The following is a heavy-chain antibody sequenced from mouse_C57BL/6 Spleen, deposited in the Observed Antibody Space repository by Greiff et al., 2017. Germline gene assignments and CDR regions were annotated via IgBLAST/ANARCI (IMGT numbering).Heavy chain of an antibody. V-gene: IGHV5-6*02. CDR1: GFTFSSYG. CDR3: ARRSSGYVAY. J-gene: IGHJ3*01. Sequence: EVKVVESGGDLVKPGGSLKLSCAASGFTFSSYGMSWVRQTPDKRLEWVATISSGGSYTYYPDSVKGRFTISRDNAKNTLYLQLSSLTTEDSAIYYCARRSSGYVAYWGQGTLVTVSA. D-gene: IGHD3-2*02. CDR2: ISSGGSYT.